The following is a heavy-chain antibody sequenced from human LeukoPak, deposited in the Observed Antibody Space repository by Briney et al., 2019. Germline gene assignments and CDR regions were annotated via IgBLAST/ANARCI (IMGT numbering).Heavy chain of an antibody. CDR2: ISYDGSNK. CDR3: ARNNYYDSSGYLFDI. Sequence: GRSLRLSCAASGFTFSSYAMHWVRQAPGKGLEWVAVISYDGSNKYYADSVKGRFTISRDNSKNTLYLQMNSLRAEDTAVYYCARNNYYDSSGYLFDIWGQGTMVTVSS. V-gene: IGHV3-30*01. CDR1: GFTFSSYA. J-gene: IGHJ3*02. D-gene: IGHD3-22*01.